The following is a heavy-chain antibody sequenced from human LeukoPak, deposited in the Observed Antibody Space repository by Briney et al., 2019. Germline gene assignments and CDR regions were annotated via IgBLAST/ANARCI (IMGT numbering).Heavy chain of an antibody. V-gene: IGHV3-9*01. CDR1: GFTFDDYA. CDR3: AKGAEYYDSSGYQVDYFDY. Sequence: PGGSLRLSCAASGFTFDDYAMHWVRQAPGKGLEWVSGISWNSGSIGYADSVKGRLTISRDNAKNSLYLQMNSLRAEDTALYYCAKGAEYYDSSGYQVDYFDYWGQGTLVTVSS. CDR2: ISWNSGSI. J-gene: IGHJ4*02. D-gene: IGHD3-22*01.